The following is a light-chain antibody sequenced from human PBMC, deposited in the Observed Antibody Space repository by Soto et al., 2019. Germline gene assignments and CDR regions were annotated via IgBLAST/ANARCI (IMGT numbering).Light chain of an antibody. V-gene: IGKV3-15*01. CDR1: QGIKDY. Sequence: EIVMTQSPATLSVSPGERATLSCRASQGIKDYVAWFQQKPGQAPRLLIYGASTRATAIPARFSGSGSGTEFTLSISSLQSEDFAVYYCQQYNTWPRTFGHGTKVDIK. CDR2: GAS. J-gene: IGKJ1*01. CDR3: QQYNTWPRT.